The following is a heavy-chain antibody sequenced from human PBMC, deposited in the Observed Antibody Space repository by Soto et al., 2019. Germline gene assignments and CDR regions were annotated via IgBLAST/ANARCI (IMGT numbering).Heavy chain of an antibody. CDR2: IYHSGST. CDR1: GGSISSTNY. V-gene: IGHV4-4*02. J-gene: IGHJ4*02. Sequence: SETLSLTCAVSGGSISSTNYWGWIRQPPGKGLEWIGEIYHSGSTNYNPSLKSRVTISVDKSKNQFSLKLSSVTAADTAVYYCARAITMIVVDTSYYFDYWGQGTLVTVSS. D-gene: IGHD3-22*01. CDR3: ARAITMIVVDTSYYFDY.